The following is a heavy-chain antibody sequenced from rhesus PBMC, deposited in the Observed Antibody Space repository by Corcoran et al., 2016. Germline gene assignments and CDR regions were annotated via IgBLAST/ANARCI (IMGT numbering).Heavy chain of an antibody. CDR2: ISGSSGET. CDR3: ARHGSSWPHRGNSLDV. V-gene: IGHV4-99*01. J-gene: IGHJ5-2*02. CDR1: GYSISSGYY. Sequence: QVQLQESGPGLVKPSETLSLTCAVSGYSISSGYYWGWIRKPPGQGLEYIGYISGSSGETYYTPSPKSRVTISKDTSKNQFSMKRSSVTAADTAVYYCARHGSSWPHRGNSLDVWGRGVLVTVSS. D-gene: IGHD4-29*01.